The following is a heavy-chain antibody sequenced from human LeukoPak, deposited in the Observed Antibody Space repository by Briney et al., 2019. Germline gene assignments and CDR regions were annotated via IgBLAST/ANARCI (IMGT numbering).Heavy chain of an antibody. CDR2: IKSDGST. J-gene: IGHJ1*01. D-gene: IGHD3-22*01. CDR3: SRAPSEIGGYYPEYFRH. V-gene: IGHV3-74*01. CDR1: GFTFSTYW. Sequence: GGSLRLSCAASGFTFSTYWMHWVRQAPGKGLVWVSRIKSDGSTNYADSVKGRFTISRDNAKNTVSLQMNSLRPEDTGVYYCSRAPSEIGGYYPEYFRHWGQGTLVTVSS.